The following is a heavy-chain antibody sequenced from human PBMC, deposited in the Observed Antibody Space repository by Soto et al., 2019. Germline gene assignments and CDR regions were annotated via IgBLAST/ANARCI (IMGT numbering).Heavy chain of an antibody. CDR2: IYYSGST. V-gene: IGHV4-59*01. Sequence: PSETLSLTCTVSGGSISSYYWSWIRQPPGKGLEWIGYIYYSGSTNYNPSLKSRVTISVDTSKNQFSLKLSSVTAADTAVYYCARETSSGCDYWGQGTLVTVSS. CDR3: ARETSSGCDY. D-gene: IGHD6-19*01. J-gene: IGHJ4*02. CDR1: GGSISSYY.